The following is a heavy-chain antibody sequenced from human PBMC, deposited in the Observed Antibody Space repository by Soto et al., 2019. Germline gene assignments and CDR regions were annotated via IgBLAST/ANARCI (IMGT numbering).Heavy chain of an antibody. CDR2: IYWDDDK. J-gene: IGHJ3*02. V-gene: IGHV2-5*02. CDR1: GFSLSTSGVG. Sequence: QSTLKESGPTLVKPTQTLTLTCTFSGFSLSTSGVGVGWIRQSPGKALEWLALIYWDDDKRYSPSLKSRLTITKDTSKNQVVLTMTNMDPVDTATYYCAHITYYDFWDAFDIWGQGTMVTVSS. CDR3: AHITYYDFWDAFDI. D-gene: IGHD3-3*01.